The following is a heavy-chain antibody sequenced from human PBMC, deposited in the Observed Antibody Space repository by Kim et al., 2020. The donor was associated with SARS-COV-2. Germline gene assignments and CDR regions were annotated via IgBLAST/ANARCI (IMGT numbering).Heavy chain of an antibody. D-gene: IGHD3-10*01. CDR2: ISWNSGSI. CDR1: GFTFDDYA. Sequence: GGSLRLSCAASGFTFDDYAMHWVRQAPGKGLEWVSGISWNSGSIGYADSVKGRFTISRDNAKNSLYLQMNSLRAEDTALYYCAKSPWNMVRGVINAFDIWGQGTMVTVSS. CDR3: AKSPWNMVRGVINAFDI. J-gene: IGHJ3*02. V-gene: IGHV3-9*01.